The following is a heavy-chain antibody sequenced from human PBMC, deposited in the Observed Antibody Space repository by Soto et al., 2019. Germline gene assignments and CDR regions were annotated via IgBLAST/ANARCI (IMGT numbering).Heavy chain of an antibody. CDR1: GFTFSSGG. Sequence: PGGSLRLSCAGSGFTFSSGGLHWARQAPGKGLEWVAVISDDGSNKYYADAVKGRFTISRDSAKNRLYLKINRLRAEDTAVYYCAKDSGRSSGYLLEYWGQGTLVTVSS. V-gene: IGHV3-30*18. J-gene: IGHJ4*02. CDR3: AKDSGRSSGYLLEY. CDR2: ISDDGSNK. D-gene: IGHD3-22*01.